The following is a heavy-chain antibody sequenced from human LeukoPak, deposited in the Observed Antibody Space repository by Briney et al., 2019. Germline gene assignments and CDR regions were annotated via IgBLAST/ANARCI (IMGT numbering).Heavy chain of an antibody. CDR3: ARGLGSYYLYYFDY. D-gene: IGHD1-26*01. J-gene: IGHJ4*02. CDR1: GGTFSSYA. V-gene: IGHV1-69*04. Sequence: SVKVSCKASGGTFSSYAISWVRQAPGQGLEWMGRIIPILGIANYAQKFQGRVTITADKSTSTAYMELSSLRSEDTAVYYCARGLGSYYLYYFDYWGQGTLVTVSS. CDR2: IIPILGIA.